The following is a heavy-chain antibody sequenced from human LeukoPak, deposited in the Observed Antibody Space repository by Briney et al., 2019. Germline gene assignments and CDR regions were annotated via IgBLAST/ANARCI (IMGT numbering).Heavy chain of an antibody. CDR3: AKGGPYGSGSTLEGVYYYYGMDV. J-gene: IGHJ6*02. D-gene: IGHD3-10*01. CDR1: GFTFSSYG. CDR2: ISYDGSNK. Sequence: PGRSLRLSCAASGFTFSSYGMHWVRQAPGKGLEWVAVISYDGSNKYYADSVKGRFTISRDNSKNTLYLQMNSLRAEDTAVYYCAKGGPYGSGSTLEGVYYYYGMDVWGQGTTVTVSS. V-gene: IGHV3-30*18.